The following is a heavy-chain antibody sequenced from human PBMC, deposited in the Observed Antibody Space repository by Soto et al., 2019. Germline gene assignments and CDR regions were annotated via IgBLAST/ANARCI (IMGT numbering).Heavy chain of an antibody. Sequence: QVQLVQSGAEVKKPGSSVKVSCKASGGTFSSYAISWVRQAPGQGLEWMGGIIPIFGTANYAQKFQGRVTVTADKSTSTAYMELISLRTADTPVYYCARDRTGSSFPDCWGQGTLVTVSS. J-gene: IGHJ4*02. V-gene: IGHV1-69*06. CDR1: GGTFSSYA. CDR3: ARDRTGSSFPDC. CDR2: IIPIFGTA. D-gene: IGHD6-13*01.